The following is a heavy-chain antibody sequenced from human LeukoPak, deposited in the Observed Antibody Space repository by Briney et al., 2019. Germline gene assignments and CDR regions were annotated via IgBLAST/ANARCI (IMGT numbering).Heavy chain of an antibody. CDR2: INHSGST. J-gene: IGHJ4*02. Sequence: SETLPLTCAVCGGSFSGYYWSWLRQPPGKGLEWIGEINHSGSTNYNPSLKSRVTISVDTSKNQFSLKLSSVTAADTAVYYCANLLPAASGDYWGQGTLVTVSS. D-gene: IGHD2-2*01. V-gene: IGHV4-34*01. CDR3: ANLLPAASGDY. CDR1: GGSFSGYY.